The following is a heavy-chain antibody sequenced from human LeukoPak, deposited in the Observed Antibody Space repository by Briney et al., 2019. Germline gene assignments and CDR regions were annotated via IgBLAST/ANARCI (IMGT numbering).Heavy chain of an antibody. CDR1: GFTFSSYG. CDR3: ARATRIHGMDV. J-gene: IGHJ6*02. Sequence: GGSLRLSCAASGFTFSSYGMHWVRQAPGKGLEWVAVIWYDGSNKYYADSVKGRFTISRDNSKNTLYLQMNSLRAEDTAVYYCARATRIHGMDVWGQGTTVTVSS. CDR2: IWYDGSNK. V-gene: IGHV3-33*01. D-gene: IGHD2-15*01.